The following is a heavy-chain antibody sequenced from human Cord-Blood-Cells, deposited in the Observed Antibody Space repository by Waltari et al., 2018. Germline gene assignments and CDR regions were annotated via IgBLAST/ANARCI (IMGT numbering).Heavy chain of an antibody. V-gene: IGHV3-15*01. Sequence: EVQLVESGGGLVKPGGSLRLSCAASGFTCSNAWMSWVRQAPGKGLEWIARIKSKTDGGTTDYAAPVKGRFTISRDDSKNTLYLQMNSLKTEDTAVYYCTPGPMVFVDYWGQGTLVTVSS. D-gene: IGHD3-10*01. CDR1: GFTCSNAW. J-gene: IGHJ4*02. CDR3: TPGPMVFVDY. CDR2: IKSKTDGGTT.